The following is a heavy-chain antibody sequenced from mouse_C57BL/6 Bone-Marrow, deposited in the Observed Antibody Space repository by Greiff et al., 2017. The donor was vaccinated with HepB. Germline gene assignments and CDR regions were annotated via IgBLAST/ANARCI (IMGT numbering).Heavy chain of an antibody. J-gene: IGHJ2*01. Sequence: QVQLQQSGAELVRPGTSVKVSCKASGYAFTNYLIEWVKQRPGQGLEWIGVINPGSGGTNYNEKFKGKATLTADKSASTAYRQLSSLTSEDSAVYFCARSPGDYWGQGTTLTVSS. CDR1: GYAFTNYL. V-gene: IGHV1-54*01. CDR2: INPGSGGT. CDR3: ARSPGDY.